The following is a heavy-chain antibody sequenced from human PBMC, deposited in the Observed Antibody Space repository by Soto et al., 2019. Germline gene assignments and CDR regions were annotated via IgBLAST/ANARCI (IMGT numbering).Heavy chain of an antibody. CDR1: AFTFSSYA. CDR2: ISGSGGST. CDR3: AKGGGGAVAGNFDY. J-gene: IGHJ4*02. D-gene: IGHD6-19*01. Sequence: GGSLRLSCAASAFTFSSYAMSWVRQAPGKGLEWVSAISGSGGSTYYADSVKGRFTISRDNSKNTLYLQMNSLRAEDTAVYYCAKGGGGAVAGNFDYWGQGTLVTVSS. V-gene: IGHV3-23*01.